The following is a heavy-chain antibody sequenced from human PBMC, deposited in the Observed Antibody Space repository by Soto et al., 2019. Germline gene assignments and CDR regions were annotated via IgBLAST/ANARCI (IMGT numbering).Heavy chain of an antibody. CDR1: LFIVSDNY. V-gene: IGHV3-66*01. D-gene: IGHD4-17*01. Sequence: EVRLVQSGGGLVQPGGSLRLSCAASLFIVSDNYMSWVRQAPGKGLEWVSLIYSGGGTDYAESVKGRFTISRDNSKNTLYLQMNSLKAEDTGIYSCATRMTTAPYWGQGTLVTVSS. CDR2: IYSGGGT. CDR3: ATRMTTAPY. J-gene: IGHJ4*02.